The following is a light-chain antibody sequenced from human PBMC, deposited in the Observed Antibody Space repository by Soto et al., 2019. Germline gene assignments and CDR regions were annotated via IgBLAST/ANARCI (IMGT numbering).Light chain of an antibody. J-gene: IGKJ5*01. V-gene: IGKV1-39*01. CDR1: QSISTY. CDR2: DAS. CDR3: QQSYVIPIT. Sequence: DIQMTQSPSSLSASLRDRVTITCRASQSISTYLNWYQQKPGKAPKLLIYDASSLQSGVPSRFSGSGSGTDFTLTINSLQPEEFATYYCQQSYVIPITFGQGTRLESK.